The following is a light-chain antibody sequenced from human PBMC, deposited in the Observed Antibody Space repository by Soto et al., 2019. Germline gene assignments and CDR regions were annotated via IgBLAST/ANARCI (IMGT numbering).Light chain of an antibody. Sequence: QSALTQPASVSGSPGQSITISCTGTSSYVGGYNYASWYQHHPGKAPKLLIYDVSNRPSGISNRFSGSKSDNTASLTISGLQPEDEADYYCSSYTTSNTRQIVFGTGTKVTVL. V-gene: IGLV2-14*03. J-gene: IGLJ1*01. CDR1: SSYVGGYNY. CDR3: SSYTTSNTRQIV. CDR2: DVS.